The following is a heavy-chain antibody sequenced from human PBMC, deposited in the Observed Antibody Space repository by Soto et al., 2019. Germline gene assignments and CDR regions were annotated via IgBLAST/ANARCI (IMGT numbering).Heavy chain of an antibody. J-gene: IGHJ4*02. CDR3: ARVAY. CDR2: ISSASSET. CDR1: GFTFSRYS. Sequence: SGGSLRLSCAASGFTFSRYSMNWVRQAPGKGLEWVASISSASSETWYADSVKGRFIISRDNAQNSLFLQMNTLRPEDSAIYYCARVAYWGPGAQVTVSS. V-gene: IGHV3-21*01.